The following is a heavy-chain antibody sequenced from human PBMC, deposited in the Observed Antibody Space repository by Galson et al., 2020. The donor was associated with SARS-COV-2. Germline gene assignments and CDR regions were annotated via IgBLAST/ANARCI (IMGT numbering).Heavy chain of an antibody. CDR1: GFTFSDTW. CDR2: IKNKDDGATT. CDR3: TTDDIRETPRNFDD. V-gene: IGHV3-15*05. J-gene: IGHJ4*02. Sequence: GESLKISCVASGFTFSDTWMTWVRQAPGKGLEWVGRIKNKDDGATTGYAAPVKGRFVMSRDDSKDTLYKELNSLKIEDTGVYYGTTDDIRETPRNFDDWGQGSLVTFFS. D-gene: IGHD5-12*01.